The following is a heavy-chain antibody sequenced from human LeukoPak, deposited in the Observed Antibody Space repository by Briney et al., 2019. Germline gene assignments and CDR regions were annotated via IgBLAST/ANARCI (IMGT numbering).Heavy chain of an antibody. J-gene: IGHJ4*02. D-gene: IGHD2-15*01. CDR2: INAGSGNT. V-gene: IGHV1-3*01. CDR1: GYTFTSYA. Sequence: ASVKVSCKASGYTFTSYAMHWVRQAPGQRLEWMGWINAGSGNTKYSQKFQGRVTITRDTSASTAYMELSSLRSEDTAVYYCARPLSGGRGFFDYWGQGTLVTVSS. CDR3: ARPLSGGRGFFDY.